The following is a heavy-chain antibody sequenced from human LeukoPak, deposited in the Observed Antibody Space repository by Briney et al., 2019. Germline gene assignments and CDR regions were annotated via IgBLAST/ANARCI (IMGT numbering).Heavy chain of an antibody. J-gene: IGHJ4*02. Sequence: SVKVSCKASGGTFSSYAISWVRQAPGQGLEWMGGIIPIFGTANYAQKFQGRVTITADESTSTAYMELSSLRSEDTAVYYCARPDGSGWYPLDYWGQGTLVTVSS. V-gene: IGHV1-69*13. CDR3: ARPDGSGWYPLDY. D-gene: IGHD6-19*01. CDR2: IIPIFGTA. CDR1: GGTFSSYA.